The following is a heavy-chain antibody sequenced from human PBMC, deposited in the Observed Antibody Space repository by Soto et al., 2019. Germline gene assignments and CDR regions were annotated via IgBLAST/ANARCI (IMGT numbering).Heavy chain of an antibody. Sequence: QVQLVQSGAEVKKPGSSVKVSCKASGGTFSSYTIHWVRQAPGQGLEWMGRIITIFEIPHYAQKFQGRLTITADKATKTAYMELNSLTSEDTAVYYCGRDYNWSDGDYYYAMDVWGQGTTVTVSS. V-gene: IGHV1-69*08. CDR1: GGTFSSYT. CDR3: GRDYNWSDGDYYYAMDV. CDR2: IITIFEIP. J-gene: IGHJ6*02. D-gene: IGHD1-1*01.